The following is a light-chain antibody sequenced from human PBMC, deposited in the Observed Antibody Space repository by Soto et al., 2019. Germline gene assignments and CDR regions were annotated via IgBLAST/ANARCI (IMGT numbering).Light chain of an antibody. Sequence: IQITQSPSPLSASVGDRVTITCRASQSISSWLAWYQQKPGKAPKLLIYDASSLESGVPSRFSGSGSGTEFTLTISSLQPDDFATYYCQQYNSYSTFGQGTKVDIK. CDR1: QSISSW. V-gene: IGKV1-5*01. CDR2: DAS. J-gene: IGKJ1*01. CDR3: QQYNSYST.